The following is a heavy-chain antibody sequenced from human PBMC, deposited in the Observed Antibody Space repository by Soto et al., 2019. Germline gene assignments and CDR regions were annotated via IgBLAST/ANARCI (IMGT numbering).Heavy chain of an antibody. CDR1: GYTFTSYG. V-gene: IGHV1-18*01. D-gene: IGHD5-12*01. J-gene: IGHJ5*02. CDR3: AKDRGYSGYDYSNWFDP. Sequence: ASVKVSCKASGYTFTSYGISWVRQAPGQGLEWMGWISAYNGNTNYAQKLQGRVTMTTDTSTSTAYMELRSLRSDDTAVYYCAKDRGYSGYDYSNWFDPWGQGTLVTVSS. CDR2: ISAYNGNT.